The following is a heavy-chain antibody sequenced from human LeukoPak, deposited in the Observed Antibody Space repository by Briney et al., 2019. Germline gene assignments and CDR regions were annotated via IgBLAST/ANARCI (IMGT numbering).Heavy chain of an antibody. CDR3: ARDLKETAMGESAHDY. V-gene: IGHV3-21*06. Sequence: GGSLRLSCAASGFTFSSYWMHWVRQAPGKGLEWVSGISSWSSYIYYADSVKGRFTISRDNVKNSLYLQMNSLRAEDTAVYYCARDLKETAMGESAHDYWGQGTLVTVSS. CDR1: GFTFSSYW. D-gene: IGHD5-18*01. J-gene: IGHJ4*02. CDR2: ISSWSSYI.